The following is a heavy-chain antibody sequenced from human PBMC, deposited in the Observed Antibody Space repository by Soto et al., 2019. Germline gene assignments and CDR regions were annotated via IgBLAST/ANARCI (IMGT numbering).Heavy chain of an antibody. CDR2: ISGSGGST. D-gene: IGHD3-22*01. J-gene: IGHJ4*02. CDR3: ANYYYDSGGYSAFDY. Sequence: EGSLRLSCAASGFTFSSYAMSWVRQAPGKGLEWVSAISGSGGSTYYADSVKGRFTISRDNSENTLYLHMNSLRAEDTAVYYCANYYYDSGGYSAFDYWGQGTLVTVSS. V-gene: IGHV3-23*01. CDR1: GFTFSSYA.